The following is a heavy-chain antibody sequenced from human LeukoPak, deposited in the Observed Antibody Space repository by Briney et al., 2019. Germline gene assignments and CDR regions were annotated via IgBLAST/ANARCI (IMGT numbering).Heavy chain of an antibody. CDR2: VSGDNGNT. J-gene: IGHJ4*02. Sequence: ASVKVSCKASGYTFNSYGITWVRQAPGQGLEWMGWVSGDNGNTNYAQKLQGRVTMTTDKSRSTAYMELRSLISDDTAVYYCARGLSYYASGSYWYWGQRTLVTVSS. CDR3: ARGLSYYASGSYWY. D-gene: IGHD3-10*01. CDR1: GYTFNSYG. V-gene: IGHV1-18*01.